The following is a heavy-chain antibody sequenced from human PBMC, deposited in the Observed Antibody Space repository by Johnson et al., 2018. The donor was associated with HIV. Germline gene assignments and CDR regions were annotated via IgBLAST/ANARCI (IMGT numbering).Heavy chain of an antibody. CDR2: ISYDGSNQ. Sequence: QVQLVESGGGVVQPGRSLRLSCAASGFTFSSYAMHWVRQAPGKGLEWVAVISYDGSNQYYADSVKGRFTISRDNSKNTLYLQMNSLRAEDTAVYYCARGPSGRWLQTDAFDIWGQGTMVTVSS. J-gene: IGHJ3*02. D-gene: IGHD5-24*01. CDR1: GFTFSSYA. V-gene: IGHV3-30*04. CDR3: ARGPSGRWLQTDAFDI.